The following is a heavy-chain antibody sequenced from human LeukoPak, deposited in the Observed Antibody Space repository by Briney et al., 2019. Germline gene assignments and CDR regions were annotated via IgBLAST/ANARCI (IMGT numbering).Heavy chain of an antibody. CDR3: AKAAAGTRLDY. D-gene: IGHD6-13*01. CDR2: IYYSGST. J-gene: IGHJ4*02. CDR1: GGSISSGDYY. V-gene: IGHV4-30-4*08. Sequence: TSETLSLXCTVSGGSISSGDYYWSWIRQPPGKGLEWIGYIYYSGSTYYNPSLKSRVTISVDTSKNQFSLKLSSVTAADTAVYYCAKAAAGTRLDYWGQGTLVTVSS.